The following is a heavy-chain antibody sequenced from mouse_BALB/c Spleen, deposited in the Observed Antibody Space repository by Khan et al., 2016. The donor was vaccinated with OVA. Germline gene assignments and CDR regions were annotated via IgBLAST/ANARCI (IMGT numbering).Heavy chain of an antibody. Sequence: DLVEPGASVKLSCKASGYTFTSYWINWIKERPGQGLEWIGQIGPGSGSAYYNELFKGKATLTVDTSSSTVYIQLSSLSSEDSAVCCWARSNYYGRGLYAMDYGGQGTSVTVSS. CDR3: ARSNYYGRGLYAMDY. CDR1: GYTFTSYW. CDR2: IGPGSGSA. J-gene: IGHJ4*01. D-gene: IGHD1-1*01. V-gene: IGHV1S41*01.